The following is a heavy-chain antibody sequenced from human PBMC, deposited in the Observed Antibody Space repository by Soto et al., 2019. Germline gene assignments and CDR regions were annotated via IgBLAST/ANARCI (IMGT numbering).Heavy chain of an antibody. Sequence: VGSLRLSCAATGGSFAGYALTWVRQPPGKGLEGLSDVSGGGVSTYYPASMRGRSSISRDVNENISFLQLNRPTAGETATYYCAKAQSFNGYYGGFDAWGQGPRFTVPQ. J-gene: IGHJ4*02. CDR1: GGSFAGYA. CDR3: AKAQSFNGYYGGFDA. D-gene: IGHD3-3*01. CDR2: VSGGGVST. V-gene: IGHV3-23*01.